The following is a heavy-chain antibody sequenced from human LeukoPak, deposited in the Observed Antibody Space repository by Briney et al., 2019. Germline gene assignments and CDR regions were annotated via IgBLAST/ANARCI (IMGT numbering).Heavy chain of an antibody. D-gene: IGHD6-19*01. V-gene: IGHV1-2*02. CDR1: GYTFTDYY. Sequence: ASVKVSCKASGYTFTDYYMFWVRQAPGQGLEWMGWVNPNSGGTNYAQKFQGRVTMTRDTSISTAYMELSRLRSDDTAVYYCAAVAGLGNAFDIWGQGTMVTVSS. CDR2: VNPNSGGT. CDR3: AAVAGLGNAFDI. J-gene: IGHJ3*02.